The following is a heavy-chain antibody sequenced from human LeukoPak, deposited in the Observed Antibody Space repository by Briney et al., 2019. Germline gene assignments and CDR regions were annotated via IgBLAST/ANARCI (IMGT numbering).Heavy chain of an antibody. CDR2: ISSSSSYI. CDR1: GFTFSSYS. CDR3: ARDQRGYYDSSGYHHFDY. J-gene: IGHJ4*02. D-gene: IGHD3-22*01. Sequence: GGPLRLSCAASGFTFSSYSMNWVRQAPGKGLEWVSSISSSSSYIYYADSVKGRFTISRDNAKNSLYLQMNSLRAEDTAVYYCARDQRGYYDSSGYHHFDYWGQGTLVTVSS. V-gene: IGHV3-21*01.